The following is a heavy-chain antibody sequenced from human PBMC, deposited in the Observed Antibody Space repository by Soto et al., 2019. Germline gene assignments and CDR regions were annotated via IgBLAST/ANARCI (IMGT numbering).Heavy chain of an antibody. CDR1: GFTFSNYT. D-gene: IGHD3-10*01. J-gene: IGHJ4*02. Sequence: GGSLRLSCAASGFTFSNYTMHWVRQAPGKGLGWVALISYDEIDKYFADAVKGRFTISRDNSKNTLYLQMDSLRAEDTAVYYCAGRSGSSDYWGRGTLVTVSS. V-gene: IGHV3-30*04. CDR2: ISYDEIDK. CDR3: AGRSGSSDY.